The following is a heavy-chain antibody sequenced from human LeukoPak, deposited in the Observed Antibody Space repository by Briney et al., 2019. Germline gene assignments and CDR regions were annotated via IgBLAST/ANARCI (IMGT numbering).Heavy chain of an antibody. CDR1: GYTFTGYY. Sequence: ASVKVSCKASGYTFTGYYMHWVRQAPGQGLEWMGWINPNSGGTNYAQKFQGRVTMTRDTSISTAYMELSRLRSDDTAVYYCARDKGWYDWFDPWGQGTLVTVSS. CDR3: ARDKGWYDWFDP. D-gene: IGHD6-19*01. V-gene: IGHV1-2*02. J-gene: IGHJ5*02. CDR2: INPNSGGT.